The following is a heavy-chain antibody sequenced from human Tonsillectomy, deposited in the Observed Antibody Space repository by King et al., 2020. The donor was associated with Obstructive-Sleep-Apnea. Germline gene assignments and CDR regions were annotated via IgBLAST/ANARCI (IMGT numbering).Heavy chain of an antibody. CDR2: INHSGST. J-gene: IGHJ5*02. CDR3: ARGSGAAAVNWFDP. D-gene: IGHD6-13*01. V-gene: IGHV4-34*01. Sequence: VQLQQWGAGLLKPSETLSLTCAVFGGSFSDYYWSWIRQPPGKGLEWIGEINHSGSTNYNPSLKSRIIISVDMSKNQFSLKLSSVTAADTAVYYCARGSGAAAVNWFDPWGQGTLVTVAS. CDR1: GGSFSDYY.